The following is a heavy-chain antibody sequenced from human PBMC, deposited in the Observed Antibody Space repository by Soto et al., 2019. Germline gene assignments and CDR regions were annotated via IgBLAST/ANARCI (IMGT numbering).Heavy chain of an antibody. J-gene: IGHJ6*02. CDR1: GFTFSSYA. Sequence: EVQLLESGGGLVQPGGSLRLSCAASGFTFSSYAMSWVRQAPGKGLEWVSAISGSGGSTYYADSVKGRFTISRDNTKNALYLQMNSLRAEDTAVYYCAKRRYTKYQGAGYYGMDVWGQGTTVTVSS. CDR3: AKRRYTKYQGAGYYGMDV. D-gene: IGHD4-4*01. V-gene: IGHV3-23*01. CDR2: ISGSGGST.